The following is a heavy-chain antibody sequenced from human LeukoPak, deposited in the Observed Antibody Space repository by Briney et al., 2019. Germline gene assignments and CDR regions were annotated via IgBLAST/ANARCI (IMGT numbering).Heavy chain of an antibody. CDR2: INPSGGST. Sequence: ASVKVSCKASGYTFTGYYMHWVRQAPGQGLEWMGIINPSGGSTSYAQKFQGRVTMTRDTSTSTVYMELRSLRSDDTAVYYCARDLGDGGNFFDYWGQGTLVTVSS. D-gene: IGHD3-16*01. V-gene: IGHV1-46*01. J-gene: IGHJ4*02. CDR3: ARDLGDGGNFFDY. CDR1: GYTFTGYY.